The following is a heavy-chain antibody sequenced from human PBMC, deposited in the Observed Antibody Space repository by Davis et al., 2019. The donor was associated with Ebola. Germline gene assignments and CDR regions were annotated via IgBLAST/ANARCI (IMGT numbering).Heavy chain of an antibody. V-gene: IGHV3-53*01. CDR1: GFTFSSYA. D-gene: IGHD6-19*01. Sequence: PGGSLRLSCAASGFTFSSYAMSWVRQAPGKGLEWVSLIYSGGSTYYADSVKGRFTISRDNSKNTLYLQMNSLRAEDTAVYYCARDRGYSSGWFDYWGQGTLVTVSS. CDR3: ARDRGYSSGWFDY. J-gene: IGHJ4*02. CDR2: IYSGGST.